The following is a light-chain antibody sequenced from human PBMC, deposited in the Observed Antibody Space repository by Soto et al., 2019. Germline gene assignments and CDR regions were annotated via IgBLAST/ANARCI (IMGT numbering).Light chain of an antibody. CDR2: GAS. Sequence: EIVLTQSPGTLSLSPGERATLSCRASQSLTSGYLAWYQQTPGQAPRLLIDGASSRATGIPDRFSGSGSGTDFTLSIRRLEHEAFAVYYHQYGGSPTFGQGTKVEI. J-gene: IGKJ1*01. CDR3: QYGGSPT. V-gene: IGKV3-20*01. CDR1: QSLTSGY.